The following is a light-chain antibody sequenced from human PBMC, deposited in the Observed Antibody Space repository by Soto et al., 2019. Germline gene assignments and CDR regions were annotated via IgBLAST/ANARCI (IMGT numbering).Light chain of an antibody. CDR3: LQDYGDSWT. J-gene: IGKJ1*01. CDR2: AAS. CDR1: RDVGSD. Sequence: QMTQSPSSLSASVGEKIIITCRASRDVGSDVSWYQQKPGQAPKLLIYAASNLYTGVPSRFSGSRSGTEFTLTISSLQAEDFESYYCLQDYGDSWTFGQGTKVEIE. V-gene: IGKV1-6*01.